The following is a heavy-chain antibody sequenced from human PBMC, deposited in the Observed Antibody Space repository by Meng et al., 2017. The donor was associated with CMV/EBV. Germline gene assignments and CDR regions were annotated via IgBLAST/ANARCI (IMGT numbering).Heavy chain of an antibody. J-gene: IGHJ4*02. V-gene: IGHV1-8*03. CDR2: MNPNSGNT. CDR1: GYTFTSYD. Sequence: ASVKVSCKASGYTFTSYDINWVRQATGQGLEWMGWMNPNSGNTGYAQKFQGRVTITRNTSISTAYMELSGLRSEDTAVYYCARVKGHSSGWYFVDYWGQGTLVTVSS. D-gene: IGHD6-19*01. CDR3: ARVKGHSSGWYFVDY.